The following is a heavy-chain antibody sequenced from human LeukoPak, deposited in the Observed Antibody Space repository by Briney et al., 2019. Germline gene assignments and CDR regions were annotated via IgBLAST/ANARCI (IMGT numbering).Heavy chain of an antibody. CDR3: ARAAPPAVGNFDY. J-gene: IGHJ4*02. CDR1: GFTFSSYG. CDR2: INPNSGGT. Sequence: SGGSLRLSCAASGFTFSSYGMHWVRQAPGQGLEWMGWINPNSGGTNYAQEFQGWVTMTRDTSISTAYMEVSRLRSDDTAVYYCARAAPPAVGNFDYWGQGTLVTVSS. D-gene: IGHD2-2*01. V-gene: IGHV1-2*04.